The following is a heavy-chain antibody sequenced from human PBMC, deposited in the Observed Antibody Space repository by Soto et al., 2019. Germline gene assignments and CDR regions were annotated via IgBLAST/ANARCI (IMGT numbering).Heavy chain of an antibody. CDR3: ARKDLVY. CDR2: IYWDDDK. CDR1: GLSYRKSGVG. V-gene: IGHV2-5*02. D-gene: IGHD2-8*02. Sequence: SGPTPRYPTQTVTLTCTFWGLSYRKSGVGLGWIRQPPGKALEWLALIYWDDDKRYSPSLKSRLTITKDTSKNQVVLTMTNSDPVDTATYYCARKDLVYWGQGTLVTVYS. J-gene: IGHJ4*02.